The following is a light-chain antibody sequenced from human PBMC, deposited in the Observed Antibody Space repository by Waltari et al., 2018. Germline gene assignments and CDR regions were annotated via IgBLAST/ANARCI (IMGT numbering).Light chain of an antibody. V-gene: IGKV6-21*01. CDR3: QQSTSVPHT. CDR1: RAIGRV. Sequence: DIVMTQSPDFQSVTPNERVTITCRASRAIGRVLHLYQQQPRQPPKPLLTPASESFAGVPSSFTGRGSGTEFTLTIDSLEAEDVATLFCQQSTSVPHTFGQGTKVEIK. J-gene: IGKJ1*01. CDR2: PAS.